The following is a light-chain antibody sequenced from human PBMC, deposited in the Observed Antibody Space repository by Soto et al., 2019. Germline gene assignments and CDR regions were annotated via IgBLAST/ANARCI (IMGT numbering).Light chain of an antibody. Sequence: QSVLTQPASVSGSPGQSITISCTGTSSDVGGYNYVSWYQQHPGNAPKLMIYEVANRPSGVSNRFSGSKSGNTASLTISGLQAEDESDYYCTSYTSRITYVFGTGTKLTVL. J-gene: IGLJ1*01. CDR1: SSDVGGYNY. CDR3: TSYTSRITYV. CDR2: EVA. V-gene: IGLV2-14*01.